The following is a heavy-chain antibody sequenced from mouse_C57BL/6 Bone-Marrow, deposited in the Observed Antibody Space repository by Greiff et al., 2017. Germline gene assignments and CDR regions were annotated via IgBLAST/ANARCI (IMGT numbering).Heavy chain of an antibody. CDR3: AVYRLSITTVVANFDY. V-gene: IGHV1-26*01. J-gene: IGHJ2*01. CDR2: INPNNGGT. D-gene: IGHD1-1*01. Sequence: VQLQQSGPELVKPGASVKISCKASGYTFTDYYMNWVKQSNGKSLEWIGDINPNNGGTSYNQKFKGKATLTVDKSSSTAYMELISLTSEDSAYYYCAVYRLSITTVVANFDYWGQGTTLTVSS. CDR1: GYTFTDYY.